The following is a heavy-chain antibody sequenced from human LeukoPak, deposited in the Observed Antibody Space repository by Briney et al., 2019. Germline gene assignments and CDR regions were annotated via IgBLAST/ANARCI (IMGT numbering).Heavy chain of an antibody. J-gene: IGHJ2*01. CDR1: GGTFSSYA. Sequence: ASVKVSCKASGGTFSSYAISWVRQAPGQGLEWMGGIIPIFGTANYAQKFQGRVTITTDESTSTAYMELSSLRSEDTAVYYCARSITIFGVVTHAHWYFDLWGRGTLVTVSS. V-gene: IGHV1-69*05. CDR2: IIPIFGTA. CDR3: ARSITIFGVVTHAHWYFDL. D-gene: IGHD3-3*01.